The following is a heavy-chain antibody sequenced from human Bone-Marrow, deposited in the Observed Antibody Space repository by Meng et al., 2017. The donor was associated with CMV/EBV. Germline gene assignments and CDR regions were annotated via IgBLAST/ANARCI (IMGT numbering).Heavy chain of an antibody. Sequence: ASVKVSCKASGYTFTGYYMHWVRQAPGQGLEWMGWINPNSGGTNYAQKFQGRVTMTRNTSISTAYMELSSLRSEDTAVYYCARGNWGSMHYGMDVWGQGTTVTVSS. J-gene: IGHJ6*02. CDR2: INPNSGGT. V-gene: IGHV1-2*02. CDR3: ARGNWGSMHYGMDV. D-gene: IGHD7-27*01. CDR1: GYTFTGYY.